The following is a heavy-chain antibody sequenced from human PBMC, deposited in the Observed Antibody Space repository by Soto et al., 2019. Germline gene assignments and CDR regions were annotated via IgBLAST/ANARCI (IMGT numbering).Heavy chain of an antibody. D-gene: IGHD4-17*01. CDR3: ARESRSYFDY. CDR2: ISYDGSNK. V-gene: IGHV3-30-3*01. J-gene: IGHJ4*02. Sequence: QVQLVESGGGVVQPGRSLRLSCAASGFTFSSYAMYWVRQAPGKGLEWVAVISYDGSNKDYADSVKGRFTISRDNSKNTLYLQMNSLRAEDTAVYYCARESRSYFDYWGQGTLVTVSS. CDR1: GFTFSSYA.